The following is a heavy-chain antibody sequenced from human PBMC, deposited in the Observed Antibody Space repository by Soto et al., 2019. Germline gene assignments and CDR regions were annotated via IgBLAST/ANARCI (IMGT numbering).Heavy chain of an antibody. CDR3: AKVVKYDVLTGYYKGPDYYGMDV. Sequence: GGSLRLSCAGSGFTFSIYAMNWVRQAPGQGLEWVSLISGSGSSTHYADSVEGRFTISRDNSKNTLYLEMDSLRAEDTAVYYCAKVVKYDVLTGYYKGPDYYGMDVWGQGTTVTVSS. J-gene: IGHJ6*02. CDR2: ISGSGSST. D-gene: IGHD3-9*01. V-gene: IGHV3-23*01. CDR1: GFTFSIYA.